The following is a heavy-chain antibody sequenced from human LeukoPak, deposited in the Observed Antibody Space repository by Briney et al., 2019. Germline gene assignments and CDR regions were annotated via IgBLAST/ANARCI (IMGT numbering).Heavy chain of an antibody. CDR3: ARDLSERYSTDY. D-gene: IGHD1-26*01. Sequence: PGGSLRLSCAVSGFTFKKYAIHWVRQAPGKGLEWVAFISWDGNTKYYADSVKGRFTISRDNSQNTLDLQKNSLRTEDTAVYYCARDLSERYSTDYWGQGTLVTVSS. CDR2: ISWDGNTK. V-gene: IGHV3-30-3*01. CDR1: GFTFKKYA. J-gene: IGHJ4*02.